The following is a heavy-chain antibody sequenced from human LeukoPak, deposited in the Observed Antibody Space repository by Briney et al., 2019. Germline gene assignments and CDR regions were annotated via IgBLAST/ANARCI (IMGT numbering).Heavy chain of an antibody. J-gene: IGHJ3*02. CDR1: GYTFTGYY. D-gene: IGHD2-15*01. V-gene: IGHV1-2*02. Sequence: GASVKVSCKASGYTFTGYYMHWVRQARGQGLEWMGWINPNSGGTNYAQKFQGRVTMTRDTSISTAYMELSRLRSDDTAVYYCARGGQDIVVEDAFDIWGQGTMVTVSS. CDR3: ARGGQDIVVEDAFDI. CDR2: INPNSGGT.